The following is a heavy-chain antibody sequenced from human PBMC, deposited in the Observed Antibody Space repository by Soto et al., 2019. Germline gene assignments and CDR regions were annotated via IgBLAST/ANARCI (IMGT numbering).Heavy chain of an antibody. CDR2: INPSGGST. D-gene: IGHD5-18*01. V-gene: IGHV1-46*01. CDR3: AGDDGDTAMVTWFDP. CDR1: GYTFTSYY. Sequence: QVQLVQCGAEVKKPGASVKVSCKASGYTFTSYYMHWVRQAAGQGLEWMGIINPSGGSTSYAQKFQGRVTMTRDTSTSTVYMELSSLRSEDTAVYYCAGDDGDTAMVTWFDPWGQGTLVTVSS. J-gene: IGHJ5*02.